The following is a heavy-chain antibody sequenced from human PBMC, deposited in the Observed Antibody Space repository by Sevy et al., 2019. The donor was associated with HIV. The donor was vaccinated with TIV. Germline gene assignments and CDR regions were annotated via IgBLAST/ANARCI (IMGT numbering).Heavy chain of an antibody. CDR3: AKNTASAGTGGFDY. V-gene: IGHV3-30*02. CDR1: GFTFSYYG. CDR2: IGYDGTDK. Sequence: GGSLRLSCTASGFTFSYYGMHWVRQAPGKGLEWVAFIGYDGTDKYYSESVKGRFAISRDNSKNTVFLEMNRLRTDDTAIYYCAKNTASAGTGGFDYWGQGALVTVSS. D-gene: IGHD6-13*01. J-gene: IGHJ4*02.